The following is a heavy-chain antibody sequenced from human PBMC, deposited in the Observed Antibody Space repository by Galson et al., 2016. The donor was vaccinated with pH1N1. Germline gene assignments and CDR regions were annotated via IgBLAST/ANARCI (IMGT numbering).Heavy chain of an antibody. CDR2: IYPGDSDT. CDR1: GYSFTSYW. J-gene: IGHJ6*03. V-gene: IGHV5-51*01. CDR3: ARIGSDDPIYYYYMDV. D-gene: IGHD2-15*01. Sequence: QSGAEVTKPGESLKISCKGSGYSFTSYWIAWVRQMPGKGLEWMGIIYPGDSDTRYSPSFQGQVTISADKSINTAYLQWSSLKASDTAMYYCARIGSDDPIYYYYMDVWGKGTTVTVSS.